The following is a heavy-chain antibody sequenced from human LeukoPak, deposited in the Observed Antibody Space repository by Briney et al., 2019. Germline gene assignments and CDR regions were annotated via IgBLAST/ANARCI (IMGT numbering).Heavy chain of an antibody. J-gene: IGHJ6*02. CDR1: GYTFTGYY. CDR2: INPNSGGT. D-gene: IGHD3-22*01. CDR3: AVVRLTMNYYDSSMDV. V-gene: IGHV1-2*02. Sequence: ASVTVSCKASGYTFTGYYMHWVRQAPGQGLEWMGWINPNSGGTNYAKKFQGRVTMTRDTSISTAYMGLSRLRSDDTAVYYCAVVRLTMNYYDSSMDVWGQGTTVTVSS.